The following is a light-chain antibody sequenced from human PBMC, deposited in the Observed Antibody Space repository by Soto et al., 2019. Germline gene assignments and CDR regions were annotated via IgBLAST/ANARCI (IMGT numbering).Light chain of an antibody. J-gene: IGLJ2*01. CDR1: SSDVGGYNY. CDR2: EVS. V-gene: IGLV2-14*01. CDR3: SSYTTGSTLVV. Sequence: QSALTQPASVPGSPGQSITISCTGSSSDVGGYNYVSWYQQHPGKAPKVMIYEVSNRPSGVSNRFSGSKSGNTASLTISGLQAEDEADYYCSSYTTGSTLVVFGGGTKLTVL.